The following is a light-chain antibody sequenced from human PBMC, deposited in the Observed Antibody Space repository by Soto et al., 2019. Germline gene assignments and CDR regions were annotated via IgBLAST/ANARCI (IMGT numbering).Light chain of an antibody. CDR3: AAWDDSLSGVV. CDR1: SSNIGSNY. Sequence: QSVLTQPPSASGTPGQRVTISCSGSSSNIGSNYVYCYQQIPGTAPKLLISRNNQRPSGVPDRSSGSKSGTSASLAISGLRSEDEAHYYCAAWDDSLSGVVFGGGTKVTVL. J-gene: IGLJ2*01. CDR2: RNN. V-gene: IGLV1-47*01.